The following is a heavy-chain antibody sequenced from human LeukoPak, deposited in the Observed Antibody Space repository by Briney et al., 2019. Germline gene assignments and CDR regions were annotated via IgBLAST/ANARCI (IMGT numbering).Heavy chain of an antibody. CDR3: ARGSFTSTWNFDL. CDR2: INPNSGAT. J-gene: IGHJ2*01. CDR1: GYTFTSYG. V-gene: IGHV1-2*02. Sequence: GASVKVSCKASGYTFTSYGISWVRQAPGQGLEWMAWINPNSGATNYAQKFQGRVTMTSDTSITTAYMELSRLRSDDTAVYYCARGSFTSTWNFDLWGRAPWSLSPQ. D-gene: IGHD2/OR15-2a*01.